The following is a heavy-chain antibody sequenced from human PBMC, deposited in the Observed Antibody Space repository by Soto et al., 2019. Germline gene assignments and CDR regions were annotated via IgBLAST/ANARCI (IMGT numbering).Heavy chain of an antibody. CDR2: ISGSGGST. J-gene: IGHJ4*02. CDR3: ARGYDSSGYYYVY. Sequence: EVPLLESGGGLVQPGGSLRLSCAASGFTFSSYAMSWVRQAPGKGLEWVSAISGSGGSTYYADSVKGWFTSSRDNSKNTLYLQMNSLRAEDTAVYYCARGYDSSGYYYVYWCQGTLVTVSS. D-gene: IGHD3-22*01. CDR1: GFTFSSYA. V-gene: IGHV3-23*01.